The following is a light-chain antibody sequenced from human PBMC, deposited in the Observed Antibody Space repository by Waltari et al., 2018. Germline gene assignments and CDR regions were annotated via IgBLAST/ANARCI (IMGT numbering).Light chain of an antibody. Sequence: EIVMTQSPVTLSMSPGESATLSCRASQSLSSAFAWYQQKPGRAPRLLIYGTSTRATGTPARFSGSGSGTEFTLTISSLQSEDFAIYYCQQYNYWPWTFGQGTRVEIK. V-gene: IGKV3D-15*01. CDR2: GTS. CDR1: QSLSSA. J-gene: IGKJ1*01. CDR3: QQYNYWPWT.